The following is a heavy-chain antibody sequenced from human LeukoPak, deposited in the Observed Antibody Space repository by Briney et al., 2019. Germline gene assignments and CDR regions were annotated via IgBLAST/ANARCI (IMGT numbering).Heavy chain of an antibody. D-gene: IGHD6-6*01. CDR3: ARDLAEYSSSSDYYYMDV. CDR1: GGTFSSYA. Sequence: SVKVSCKASGGTFSSYAISWVRQAPGQGLEWMGGIIPIFGTANYAQKFQGRVTITADESTSTAHMELSSLRSEDTAVYYCARDLAEYSSSSDYYYMDVWGKGTTVTVSS. V-gene: IGHV1-69*13. CDR2: IIPIFGTA. J-gene: IGHJ6*03.